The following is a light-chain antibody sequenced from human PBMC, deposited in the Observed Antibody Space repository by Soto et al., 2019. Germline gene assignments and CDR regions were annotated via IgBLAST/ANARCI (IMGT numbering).Light chain of an antibody. V-gene: IGKV3-20*01. Sequence: EIVLTQSPGTLSLSPGERATLSCRASQSVSSYLAWYQQKPGQAPRLLIYDASNRATGIPDRFSGSGSGTDFTLTISRLEPEDFAVYYCQQYGSSLGVTFGGGTKVDI. J-gene: IGKJ4*01. CDR2: DAS. CDR3: QQYGSSLGVT. CDR1: QSVSSY.